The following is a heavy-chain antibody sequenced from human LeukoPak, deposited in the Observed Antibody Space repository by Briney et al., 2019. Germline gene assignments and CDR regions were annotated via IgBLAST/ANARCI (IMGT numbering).Heavy chain of an antibody. J-gene: IGHJ3*02. Sequence: KPSETLSLTCTVSGGSISSYYWSWIRQPPGKGLEWIGYIYYSWSTNYNPYLKSRVNISVDTSKNQFSLKLSSVTAADTAVYHCSTHAGHGDYGDSCDMWGQGTMVTVPS. V-gene: IGHV4-59*01. CDR3: STHAGHGDYGDSCDM. D-gene: IGHD4-17*01. CDR1: GGSISSYY. CDR2: IYYSWST.